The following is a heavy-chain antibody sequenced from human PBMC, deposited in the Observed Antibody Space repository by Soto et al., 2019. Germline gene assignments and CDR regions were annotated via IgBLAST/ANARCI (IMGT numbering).Heavy chain of an antibody. J-gene: IGHJ4*02. CDR1: GFTFTNYA. D-gene: IGHD6-13*01. CDR3: ARDHFASSWSYFDY. Sequence: QVQLVESGGGEVQPGRSLRLSCAVSGFTFTNYAMHWVRQAPGKGLEWVAVISDDGSNKKYADSVKGRFTISRDNSKNTMYMQMNSLRAEDTALYYCARDHFASSWSYFDYWGQGTLVTVSS. V-gene: IGHV3-30-3*01. CDR2: ISDDGSNK.